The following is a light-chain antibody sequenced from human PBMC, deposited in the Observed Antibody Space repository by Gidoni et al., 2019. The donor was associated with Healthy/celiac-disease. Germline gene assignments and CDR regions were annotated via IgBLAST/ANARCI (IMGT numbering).Light chain of an antibody. CDR1: QSISSW. V-gene: IGKV1-5*03. CDR3: QQYNSYSPYT. CDR2: KAS. J-gene: IGKJ2*01. Sequence: IQMPQSLSTLSASVGARVTITCRASQSISSWLAWYQQTPGKAPKLLIYKASSLESGVPSRFSGSGSGTEFTLTISSLQPDDFATYYCQQYNSYSPYTFGQXTQLEIK.